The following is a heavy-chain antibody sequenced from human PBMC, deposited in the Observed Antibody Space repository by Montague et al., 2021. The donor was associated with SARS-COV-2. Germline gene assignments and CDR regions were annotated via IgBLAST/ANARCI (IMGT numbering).Heavy chain of an antibody. J-gene: IGHJ6*02. V-gene: IGHV4-61*08. D-gene: IGHD4-17*01. Sequence: SETLSLTCTVSGGSVNSGGYYWSWIRQPPGKGLEWIGNIYYSGTTNYNPSLKSRVTISVDTSKNQLSLKLSSVTAADTAVYYCARDRTAADYDDYETAGYSYYYGMDVWGQGTTVTVSS. CDR1: GGSVNSGGYY. CDR2: IYYSGTT. CDR3: ARDRTAADYDDYETAGYSYYYGMDV.